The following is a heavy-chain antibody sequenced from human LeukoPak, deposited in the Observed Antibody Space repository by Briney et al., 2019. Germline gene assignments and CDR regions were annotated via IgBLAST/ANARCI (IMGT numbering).Heavy chain of an antibody. CDR3: ARHGSGDLNY. Sequence: GESLQISCKGSGYSFSNYWIGWVRQMPGKGLEWVGIIYPGDSDTRYSPSFQGQVTISADKSISTAYLQWSSLKASDTAMYFCARHGSGDLNYWGQGSLVTVSS. D-gene: IGHD3-10*01. V-gene: IGHV5-51*01. CDR2: IYPGDSDT. CDR1: GYSFSNYW. J-gene: IGHJ4*02.